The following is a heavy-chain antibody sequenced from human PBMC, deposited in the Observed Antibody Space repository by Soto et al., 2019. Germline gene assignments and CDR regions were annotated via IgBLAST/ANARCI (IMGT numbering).Heavy chain of an antibody. J-gene: IGHJ5*02. CDR1: GYTFTDYD. CDR3: ARVAVAARPRWYNWFAP. Sequence: QEQLVQSGAEVKKPGASVKVSCKTSGYTFTDYDINWVRQATGQGLEWIGWMNPNSGETGYAHKFQGRVTMTRSPSRNTAYLELSSLRSDDTAGYYCARVAVAARPRWYNWFAPWGQGTLVTVSS. CDR2: MNPNSGET. D-gene: IGHD2-15*01. V-gene: IGHV1-8*01.